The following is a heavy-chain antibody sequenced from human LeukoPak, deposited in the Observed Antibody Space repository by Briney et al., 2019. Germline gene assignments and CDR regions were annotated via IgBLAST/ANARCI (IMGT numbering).Heavy chain of an antibody. J-gene: IGHJ4*02. Sequence: SGTLSLTCTVSGGSISGYYWSWIRQPPGKGLEWIGYIYHSGSTNYNPSLKSRVTISVDTSKNQFSLKLSSVTAADTAVYFCARQTSTVTTTPGYYFDYWGQGTLVTVSS. V-gene: IGHV4-59*08. D-gene: IGHD4-17*01. CDR1: GGSISGYY. CDR3: ARQTSTVTTTPGYYFDY. CDR2: IYHSGST.